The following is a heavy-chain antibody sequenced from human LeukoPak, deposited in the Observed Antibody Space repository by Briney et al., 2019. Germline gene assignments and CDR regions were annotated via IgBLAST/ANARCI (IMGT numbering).Heavy chain of an antibody. J-gene: IGHJ5*02. CDR1: GGSVSSGSYY. D-gene: IGHD3-3*01. CDR2: IYYSGST. V-gene: IGHV4-61*01. Sequence: PSETLSLTCTVSGGSVSSGSYYWSWIRQPPGKGLEWIGYIYYSGSTNYNPSLKSRVTISVDTSKNQFSLKLSSVTAADTVVYYCARVDDLAFDPWGQGTLVTVSS. CDR3: ARVDDLAFDP.